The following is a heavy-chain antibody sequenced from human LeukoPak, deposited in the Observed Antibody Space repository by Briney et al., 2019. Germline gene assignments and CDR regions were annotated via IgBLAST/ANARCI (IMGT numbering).Heavy chain of an antibody. CDR1: GFTFSFYS. J-gene: IGHJ4*02. CDR2: MSVSSGLI. D-gene: IGHD3-10*01. Sequence: PGGSLRLSCAASGFTFSFYSMNWVRQAPGKGLKWVSSMSVSSGLIYYADSVKGRFTVSRDNAKNSLYLQMNRLRAEDTAVYYCAREFGGSASGAGYWGQGTLVTVSS. CDR3: AREFGGSASGAGY. V-gene: IGHV3-21*01.